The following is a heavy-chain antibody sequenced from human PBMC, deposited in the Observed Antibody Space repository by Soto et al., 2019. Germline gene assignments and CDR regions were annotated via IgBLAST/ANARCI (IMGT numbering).Heavy chain of an antibody. CDR1: GYTFTSYH. Sequence: ASVKVSCKASGYTFTSYHMHWVRQAPGQGLEWMGIINPSGGSTSYAQKFQGRVTMTRDTSTSTVYMELSSLRSEDTAVYYCARDGTLNCGGDCSLYYYYGMDVWGQGTTVTVSS. J-gene: IGHJ6*02. D-gene: IGHD2-21*02. V-gene: IGHV1-46*01. CDR2: INPSGGST. CDR3: ARDGTLNCGGDCSLYYYYGMDV.